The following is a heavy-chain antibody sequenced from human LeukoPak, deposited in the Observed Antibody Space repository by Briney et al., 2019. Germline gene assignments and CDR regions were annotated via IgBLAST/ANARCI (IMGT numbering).Heavy chain of an antibody. V-gene: IGHV3-30*18. D-gene: IGHD2-2*01. J-gene: IGHJ5*02. CDR3: AKDLAKVLVPAAVGSGFDP. Sequence: GGSLRLSCAASGFTLSSYGMHWVRQAPGKGLEWVAVISYDGSNKYYADSVKGRFTISRDNSKNTLYLQMNSLRAEDTAVYYCAKDLAKVLVPAAVGSGFDPWGQGTLVTVSS. CDR2: ISYDGSNK. CDR1: GFTLSSYG.